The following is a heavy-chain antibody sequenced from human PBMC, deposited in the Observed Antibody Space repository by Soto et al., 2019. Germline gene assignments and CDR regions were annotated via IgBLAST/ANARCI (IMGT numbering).Heavy chain of an antibody. D-gene: IGHD3-3*01. Sequence: GGSLRLSCAASGFTFSTYAMTWVRQAPGKGLEWVSIISSSGDATYYLDSVKGRFTISRDNSRNTLHLQMNSLTAEDAAVYFCAKNGYCWRWGMDVWGQGTRVTVSS. CDR2: ISSSGDAT. J-gene: IGHJ6*02. V-gene: IGHV3-23*01. CDR1: GFTFSTYA. CDR3: AKNGYCWRWGMDV.